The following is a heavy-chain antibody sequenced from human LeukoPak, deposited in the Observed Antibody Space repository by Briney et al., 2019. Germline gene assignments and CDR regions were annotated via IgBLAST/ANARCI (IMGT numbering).Heavy chain of an antibody. Sequence: PGGSLRLSCAASGFTFNYYAMSWVRQAPGKGLEWVSGTSIGGTSAYFADSVKGRFTISRDNSKNTLYLQMNSLRAEDTAVYYCAKDFALLPSEYFQHWGQGTLVTVSS. CDR1: GFTFNYYA. CDR3: AKDFALLPSEYFQH. J-gene: IGHJ1*01. V-gene: IGHV3-23*01. CDR2: TSIGGTSA. D-gene: IGHD2-15*01.